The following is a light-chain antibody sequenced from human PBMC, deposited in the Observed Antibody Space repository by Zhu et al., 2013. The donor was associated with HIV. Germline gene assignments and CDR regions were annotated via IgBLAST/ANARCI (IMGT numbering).Light chain of an antibody. V-gene: IGKV4-1*01. CDR3: QQYKSLPLT. J-gene: IGKJ3*01. CDR1: QSVVYTSNNKNY. Sequence: DIVMTQSPDSLAVSLGERATINCKSSQSVVYTSNNKNYLAWYQQKPGQPPKLLIYWASTRESGVPDRFSGSGSGTDFTLTINSLQAEDVAVYYCQQYKSLPLTFGPGTKVDIK. CDR2: WAS.